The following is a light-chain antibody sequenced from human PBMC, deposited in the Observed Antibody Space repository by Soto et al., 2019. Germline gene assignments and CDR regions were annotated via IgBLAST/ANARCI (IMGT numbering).Light chain of an antibody. V-gene: IGKV1-33*01. J-gene: IGKJ3*01. CDR2: GAS. Sequence: DIQMTQSPSSLSASVGARVSITCQASQDIRTSLSWFQKKPGRAPKLLIYGASNRETGVPSRFRGSGSGTDFTFTISSLQPEDIATYYCQHYDNLPPFTFGPGTKVDLK. CDR3: QHYDNLPPFT. CDR1: QDIRTS.